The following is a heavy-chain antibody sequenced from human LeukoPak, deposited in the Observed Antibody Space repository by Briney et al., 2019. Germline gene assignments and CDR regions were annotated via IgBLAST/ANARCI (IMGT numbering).Heavy chain of an antibody. J-gene: IGHJ4*02. CDR1: GFTFSSYG. Sequence: PGGSLRLSCAASGFTFSSYGMHWVRQAPGKGLEWVAVIWYDGSNKYYADSVKGRFTISRDNSKNTLYLQMNSLRAEDTAVYYCARDPAPTSSSWYYFDDWGQGTLVTVSS. D-gene: IGHD6-13*01. CDR2: IWYDGSNK. V-gene: IGHV3-33*01. CDR3: ARDPAPTSSSWYYFDD.